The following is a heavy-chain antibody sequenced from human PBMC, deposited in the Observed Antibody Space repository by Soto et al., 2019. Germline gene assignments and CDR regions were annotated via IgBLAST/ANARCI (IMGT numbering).Heavy chain of an antibody. D-gene: IGHD1-26*01. CDR3: ARVPRSRSVYYFDY. Sequence: TVSSNSAAWNWIRQSPSRGLEWLGRTYYRSKWYNDYAVSVKSRITINSDTSKNQFSLQLNSVTPEDTAVYYCARVPRSRSVYYFDYWGQGTLVTVSS. J-gene: IGHJ4*02. CDR2: TYYRSKWYN. V-gene: IGHV6-1*01. CDR1: TVSSNSAA.